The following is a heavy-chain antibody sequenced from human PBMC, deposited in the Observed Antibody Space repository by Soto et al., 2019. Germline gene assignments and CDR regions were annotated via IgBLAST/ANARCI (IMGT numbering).Heavy chain of an antibody. D-gene: IGHD3-9*01. V-gene: IGHV3-30-3*01. CDR2: ISYDGSNK. CDR3: ARVDEDGWFDP. J-gene: IGHJ5*02. Sequence: QVQLVESGGGVVQPGRSLRLSCAASGFTFSSYAMHWVRQAPGKGLEWVAVISYDGSNKYYADSVKGRFTISRDNSKNTLYLQMNSLRAEDTAVYYCARVDEDGWFDPWGQGTLVTVSS. CDR1: GFTFSSYA.